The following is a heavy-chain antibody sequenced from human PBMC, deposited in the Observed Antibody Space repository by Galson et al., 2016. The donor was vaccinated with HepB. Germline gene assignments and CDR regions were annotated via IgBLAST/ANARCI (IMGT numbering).Heavy chain of an antibody. Sequence: SLRLSCAASGFTFITSVMSWVRQTPGKGLEWVSSFRGRANTQYADSVRGRFTASRDDSKGTPFLQMNSLTADDTAVYYCVKDRPYGTGWYGCSESWGQGTLGIVSS. CDR2: FRGRANT. CDR3: VKDRPYGTGWYGCSES. J-gene: IGHJ5*02. D-gene: IGHD6-13*01. CDR1: GFTFITSV. V-gene: IGHV3-23*01.